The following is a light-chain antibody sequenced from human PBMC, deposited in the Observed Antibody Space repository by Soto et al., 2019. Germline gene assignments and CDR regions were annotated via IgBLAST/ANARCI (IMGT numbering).Light chain of an antibody. CDR1: QSITRY. V-gene: IGKV1-39*01. CDR2: AAS. CDR3: QQTYSTPLT. J-gene: IGKJ4*01. Sequence: DIQMTQSPSSLPASVGDRVTITCRASQSITRYLNWYQQKPGKAPKLLIYAASSLQSGVPSRFSGSGSGTDFTLTISSLQPEDFASYYCQQTYSTPLTFGGGTKVEIK.